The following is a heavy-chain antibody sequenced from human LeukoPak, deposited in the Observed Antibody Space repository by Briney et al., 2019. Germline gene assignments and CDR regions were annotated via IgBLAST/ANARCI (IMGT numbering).Heavy chain of an antibody. J-gene: IGHJ4*02. Sequence: SETLSLTCTVSGGSISSYYWSWIRQPPGKGLEWIGYIYYSGSTNYNPSLKSRVTISVDTSKNQFSLKLSSVTAADTAVYYCARVKKGSSSAQGFDYWGQGTLVAVSS. CDR3: ARVKKGSSSAQGFDY. CDR1: GGSISSYY. V-gene: IGHV4-59*01. D-gene: IGHD6-6*01. CDR2: IYYSGST.